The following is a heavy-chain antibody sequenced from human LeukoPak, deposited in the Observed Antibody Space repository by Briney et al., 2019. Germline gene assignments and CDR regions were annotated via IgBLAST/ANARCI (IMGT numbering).Heavy chain of an antibody. D-gene: IGHD5-18*01. J-gene: IGHJ4*02. CDR2: IYYSGST. CDR3: AREVTPMLTPFDY. V-gene: IGHV4-39*02. Sequence: PSETLSLTCTVSGGSISGSYYWGWIRQPPGKGLEWIGSIYYSGSTYYNPSLKSRVTISVDTSKNQFSLRLSSVTAADTAVYYCAREVTPMLTPFDYWGQGTLVTVSS. CDR1: GGSISGSYY.